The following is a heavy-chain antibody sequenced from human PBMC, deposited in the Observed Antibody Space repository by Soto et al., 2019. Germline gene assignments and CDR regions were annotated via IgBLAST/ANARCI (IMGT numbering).Heavy chain of an antibody. V-gene: IGHV4-30-4*01. CDR3: ARERSWFGELGTFMDV. CDR1: GGSITSDDNW. J-gene: IGHJ6*02. Sequence: SETLSLTCAVSGGSITSDDNWWSWIRQPPGKGLEWIGYIYYSGSTYYNPSLKSRVTISVDTSKNQFSLKLSSVTAADTAVYYCARERSWFGELGTFMDVWGQGTTVTVSS. CDR2: IYYSGST. D-gene: IGHD3-10*01.